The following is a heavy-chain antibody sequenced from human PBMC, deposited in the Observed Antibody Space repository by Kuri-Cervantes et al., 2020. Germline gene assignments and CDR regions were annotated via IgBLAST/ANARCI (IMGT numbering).Heavy chain of an antibody. CDR3: ARDGATVTTTYYYGMDV. J-gene: IGHJ6*02. V-gene: IGHV3-30-3*01. CDR2: ISYDGSNK. Sequence: GGSLRLSCAASGFTFSSHTMHWVRQAPGKGLEWVAVISYDGSNKHYADSVKGRFTISRDNSKNTLYLQMNSLRAEDTAVYYCARDGATVTTTYYYGMDVWGQGTTVTVSS. D-gene: IGHD4-17*01. CDR1: GFTFSSHT.